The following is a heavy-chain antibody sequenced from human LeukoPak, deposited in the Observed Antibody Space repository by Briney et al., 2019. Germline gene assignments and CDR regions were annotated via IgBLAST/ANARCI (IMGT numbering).Heavy chain of an antibody. CDR2: ISSNGGST. CDR1: GLTFSSYA. D-gene: IGHD3-22*01. CDR3: VKETVDSSGYYNWFDP. V-gene: IGHV3-64D*06. J-gene: IGHJ5*02. Sequence: GGSLRLSCSASGLTFSSYAMHWVRQAPGKGLEYVSAISSNGGSTYYADSVKGRFTISRDNSKNTLYLQISRLRAEDTAVYYCVKETVDSSGYYNWFDPWGQGTLVTVSS.